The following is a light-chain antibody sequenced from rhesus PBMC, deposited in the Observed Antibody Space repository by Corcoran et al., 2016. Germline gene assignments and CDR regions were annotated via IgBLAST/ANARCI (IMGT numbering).Light chain of an antibody. CDR2: KFT. J-gene: IGKJ4*01. CDR1: QSLLHSNGNTY. CDR3: MQSTKDPT. V-gene: IGKV2S2*01. Sequence: DIVMTQTPLSLPVTPGEPASISCRSSQSLLHSNGNTYLDWYLQKPGQSPRLLIYKFTNRESGVPDRCSGSGSGTDFTLKISRVEPEDVGVYYCMQSTKDPTFGGGTKVELK.